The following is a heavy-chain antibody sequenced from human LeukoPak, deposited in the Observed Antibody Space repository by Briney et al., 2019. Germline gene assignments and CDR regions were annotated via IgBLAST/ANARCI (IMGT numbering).Heavy chain of an antibody. V-gene: IGHV1-18*01. CDR1: GYTFTSYG. J-gene: IGHJ5*02. CDR3: ARDPSGYYIKPSWFVP. Sequence: ASVKLTCKASGYTFTSYGISWVRQPPGQGLEWMGWISAYNGNTNYAQKLQGRVTMTTDTSTSTAYMELRSLRSDDTAVYYCARDPSGYYIKPSWFVPGGERPVVSVSS. CDR2: ISAYNGNT. D-gene: IGHD3-22*01.